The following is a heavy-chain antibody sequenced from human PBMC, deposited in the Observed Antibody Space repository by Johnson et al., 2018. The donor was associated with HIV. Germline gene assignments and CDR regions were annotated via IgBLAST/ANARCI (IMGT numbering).Heavy chain of an antibody. J-gene: IGHJ3*02. Sequence: QVQLVESGGGVVLPRRSLRLSSSASRFTFSPYPMHCVRPVPGKGLEWVSLISYDGSNKYYADSVKGRFTISRDNSKTTLFLHINSLRAEDTAVYYCARDRRSSFDIWGQGTMVAVSS. CDR1: RFTFSPYP. CDR3: ARDRRSSFDI. CDR2: ISYDGSNK. V-gene: IGHV3-30*04. D-gene: IGHD6-6*01.